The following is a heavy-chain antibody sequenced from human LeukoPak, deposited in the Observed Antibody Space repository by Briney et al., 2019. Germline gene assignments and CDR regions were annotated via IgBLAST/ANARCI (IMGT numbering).Heavy chain of an antibody. CDR3: ARGNSEPDY. Sequence: LEWVSSISSSSSYIYYADSVKGRFTISRDNAKNSLYLQMNSLRAEDTAVYYCARGNSEPDYWGQGTLVTVSS. D-gene: IGHD1-7*01. J-gene: IGHJ4*02. V-gene: IGHV3-21*01. CDR2: ISSSSSYI.